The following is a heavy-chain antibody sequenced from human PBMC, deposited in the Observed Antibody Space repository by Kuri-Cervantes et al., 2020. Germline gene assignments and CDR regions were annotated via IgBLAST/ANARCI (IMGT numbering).Heavy chain of an antibody. CDR3: ARGTSVADQAFDI. Sequence: GGSLRLSCAASGFTFKSYWMSWVRQAPGKGLEWVAIIKQDGSEKYYVDSVKGRFTISRDNSKNTLYLQMNSLRAEDTAVYYCARGTSVADQAFDIWGQGAMVTVSS. J-gene: IGHJ3*02. CDR2: IKQDGSEK. CDR1: GFTFKSYW. V-gene: IGHV3-7*01. D-gene: IGHD6-19*01.